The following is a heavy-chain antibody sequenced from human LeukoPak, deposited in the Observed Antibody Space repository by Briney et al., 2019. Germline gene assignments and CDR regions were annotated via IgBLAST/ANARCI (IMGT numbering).Heavy chain of an antibody. V-gene: IGHV3-72*01. CDR2: TRNKANAYST. Sequence: GGSLRLSCAASGFTFSDHFMDWVRQAPGKGLEWIGRTRNKANAYSTEYAASVSGRFTVSRDDSKSSLYLQMNSLKSEDTAVYYCARFERGIGYYDSSGYQRPYAFDIWGQGTMVTVSS. CDR1: GFTFSDHF. D-gene: IGHD3-22*01. J-gene: IGHJ3*02. CDR3: ARFERGIGYYDSSGYQRPYAFDI.